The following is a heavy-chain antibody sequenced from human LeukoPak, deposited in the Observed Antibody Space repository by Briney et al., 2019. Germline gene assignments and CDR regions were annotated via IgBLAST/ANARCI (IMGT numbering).Heavy chain of an antibody. CDR2: ISTSGST. CDR3: ARGAYYYASSGYFTFDI. D-gene: IGHD3-22*01. J-gene: IGHJ3*02. V-gene: IGHV4-4*07. CDR1: GGSISSYY. Sequence: SETLSLTCTVSGGSISSYYWSWIRQPAGKGLESIGHISTSGSTNYNPSLKSRVTMSVDTSKNQFSLKLSSVTAADTAVYYCARGAYYYASSGYFTFDIWGQGTMVTVSS.